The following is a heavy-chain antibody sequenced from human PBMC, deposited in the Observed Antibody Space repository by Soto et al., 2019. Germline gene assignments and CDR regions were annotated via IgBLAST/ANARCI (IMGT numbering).Heavy chain of an antibody. CDR3: ARVIVRTSGYYNYYMDV. Sequence: EVQLVESGGGLVEPGGSLRLSCAASGFTFSIYNMNWVRQAPGKGLEWISYISSSRNTIYYADSVKGRFTISRDNAKNSLYVQMNSLKAEDTAVYYCARVIVRTSGYYNYYMDVWGKRTPVTVSS. CDR2: ISSSRNTI. D-gene: IGHD1-26*01. CDR1: GFTFSIYN. V-gene: IGHV3-48*01. J-gene: IGHJ6*03.